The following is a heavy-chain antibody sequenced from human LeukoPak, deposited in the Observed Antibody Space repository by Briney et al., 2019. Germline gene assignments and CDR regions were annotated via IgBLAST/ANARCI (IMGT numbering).Heavy chain of an antibody. V-gene: IGHV3-33*06. CDR1: GFTFSGCG. Sequence: GGSLRLSCAASGFTFSGCGMHWVRQAPDKGLEWVAVIWYDGNNKYYADSVKGRFTISRDNSKNTLYLQMNSLRAEDTAVYYCAKDWGYTTMVSYYFDYWGQGALVTVSS. CDR3: AKDWGYTTMVSYYFDY. D-gene: IGHD5-18*01. J-gene: IGHJ4*02. CDR2: IWYDGNNK.